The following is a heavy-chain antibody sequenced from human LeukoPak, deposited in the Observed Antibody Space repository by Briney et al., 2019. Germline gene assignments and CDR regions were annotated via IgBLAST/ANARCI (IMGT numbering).Heavy chain of an antibody. Sequence: GGSLRLSCTGSGFTFGIYNMFWVRQAPGKGLEWVGRIKAKAHGGTIEYAAPVKGRFTISRDDSKNTLYLQMNSLKTEDTAVYYCTTGYSNYLRYYYYFYMDVWGKGTTVTVSS. CDR1: GFTFGIYN. CDR3: TTGYSNYLRYYYYFYMDV. D-gene: IGHD4-11*01. V-gene: IGHV3-15*01. J-gene: IGHJ6*03. CDR2: IKAKAHGGTI.